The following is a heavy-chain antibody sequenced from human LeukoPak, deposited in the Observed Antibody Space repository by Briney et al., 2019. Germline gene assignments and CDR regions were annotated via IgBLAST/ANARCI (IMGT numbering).Heavy chain of an antibody. J-gene: IGHJ3*02. D-gene: IGHD5-12*01. CDR3: ARGLVLATDDAFDI. CDR1: GGSIRSCF. CDR2: IWDTEIT. V-gene: IGHV4-59*01. Sequence: ETLSLTCTVSGGSIRSCFWSWLRQPPGKGLEWIGYIWDTEITDYNPSLKSRVTISLDTSKNHFSLKLRSVTAADTALYFCARGLVLATDDAFDIWGQGTLVTVSS.